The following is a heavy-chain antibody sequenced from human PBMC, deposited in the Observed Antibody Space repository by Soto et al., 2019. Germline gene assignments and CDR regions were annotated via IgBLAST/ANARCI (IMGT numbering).Heavy chain of an antibody. CDR3: ARGYAFGESFDS. CDR2: INTGNDNT. V-gene: IGHV1-3*04. J-gene: IGHJ5*01. D-gene: IGHD3-10*01. Sequence: GASVKVSCKTSGYSFTSYTIHWVRQAPGQRLEWMGWINTGNDNTKYSQKFQGRVTITRDTSASTAYMEVSSLTSEDTAVYYCARGYAFGESFDSWGQGTLVTVSS. CDR1: GYSFTSYT.